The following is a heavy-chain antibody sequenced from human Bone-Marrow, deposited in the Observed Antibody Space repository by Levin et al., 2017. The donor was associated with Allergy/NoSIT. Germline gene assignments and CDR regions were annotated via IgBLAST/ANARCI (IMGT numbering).Heavy chain of an antibody. Sequence: GGSLRLSCTASGFTFGDYAMSWFRQAPGKGLEWVGFIRSKAYGGTTEYAASVKGRFTISRDDSKSIAYLQMNSLKTEDTAVYYCTRDANWNPTTFDYWGQGTLVTVSS. CDR1: GFTFGDYA. J-gene: IGHJ4*02. V-gene: IGHV3-49*03. D-gene: IGHD1-1*01. CDR2: IRSKAYGGTT. CDR3: TRDANWNPTTFDY.